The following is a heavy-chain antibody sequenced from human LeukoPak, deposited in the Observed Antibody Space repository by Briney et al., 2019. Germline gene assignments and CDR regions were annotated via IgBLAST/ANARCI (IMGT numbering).Heavy chain of an antibody. J-gene: IGHJ4*02. V-gene: IGHV4-4*09. CDR3: AKQRGYSGTLDS. Sequence: PSETLSLTCSVSGDSISDSYWSWIRQPPGKGLEWIGFIYSSGTAYYNPSLKSRVTISVDTSKNHFSLKLHSVTAADMAVYYCAKQRGYSGTLDSWGQGTLVTVSS. CDR2: IYSSGTA. CDR1: GDSISDSY. D-gene: IGHD4-11*01.